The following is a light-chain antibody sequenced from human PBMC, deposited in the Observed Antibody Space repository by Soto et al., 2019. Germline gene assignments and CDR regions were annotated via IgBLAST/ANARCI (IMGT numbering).Light chain of an antibody. CDR2: GAS. V-gene: IGKV3-20*01. Sequence: EIVLTQSPGTLSLSPGERATLSCRASQSVSSSYLAWYQQKPGQAPRLLIYGASSRATGFPDRFSGSGSRTEFTLTISSLQSEDSAVYYCQQYGRSPLSFGGGTKVDI. CDR1: QSVSSSY. J-gene: IGKJ4*01. CDR3: QQYGRSPLS.